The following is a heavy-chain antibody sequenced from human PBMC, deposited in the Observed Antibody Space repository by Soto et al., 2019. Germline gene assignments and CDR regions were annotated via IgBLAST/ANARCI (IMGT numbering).Heavy chain of an antibody. CDR3: ARELDTAMVTPDYYYYAMDV. Sequence: QVQLVQSGAEVKKPGASVKVSCKASGYTFTSYYMHWVRQAPGQGLEWMGIINPSGGSTSYAQKFQGRVTMTMDTSTSTVYMELSSLRSEDTAVYYCARELDTAMVTPDYYYYAMDVWGQGTTVTVSS. V-gene: IGHV1-46*01. J-gene: IGHJ6*02. CDR1: GYTFTSYY. D-gene: IGHD5-18*01. CDR2: INPSGGST.